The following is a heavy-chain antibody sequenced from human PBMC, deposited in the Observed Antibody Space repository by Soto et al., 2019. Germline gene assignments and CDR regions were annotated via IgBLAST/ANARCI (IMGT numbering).Heavy chain of an antibody. J-gene: IGHJ4*02. V-gene: IGHV3-53*01. Sequence: GGSLRLSCAASGLTVINSYITWVRQAPGKGLEWVSVIYDGDITYYADSVKGRFTVSSDNSRSTVYLQMNSLRAEDTAVYYCASKRNNYGPVALDYWGQGTLVTVSS. CDR2: IYDGDIT. CDR1: GLTVINSY. D-gene: IGHD5-18*01. CDR3: ASKRNNYGPVALDY.